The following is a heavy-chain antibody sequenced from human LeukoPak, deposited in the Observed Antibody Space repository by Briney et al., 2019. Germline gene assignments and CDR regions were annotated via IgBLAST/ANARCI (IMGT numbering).Heavy chain of an antibody. J-gene: IGHJ3*02. Sequence: KPGGSLRLSCAASGFTFSSYSMNWVRQAPGKGLEWVSSISSSSSYIYYADSVKGRFTISRDNAKNSLYLQMNSLRAEDTAVYYCARPSSSQTYYDILIGYVDAFDIWGQGTMVTVSS. CDR3: ARPSSSQTYYDILIGYVDAFDI. CDR1: GFTFSSYS. D-gene: IGHD3-9*01. CDR2: ISSSSSYI. V-gene: IGHV3-21*01.